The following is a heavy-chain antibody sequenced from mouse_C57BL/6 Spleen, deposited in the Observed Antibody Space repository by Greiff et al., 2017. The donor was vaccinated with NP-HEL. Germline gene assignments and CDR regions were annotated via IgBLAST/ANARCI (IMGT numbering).Heavy chain of an antibody. CDR3: ARGGYYPYYAMDY. V-gene: IGHV1-54*01. CDR1: GYAFTNSL. D-gene: IGHD2-3*01. CDR2: INPGSGGT. J-gene: IGHJ4*01. Sequence: QVQLQQSGADLVRPGTSVKVSCKASGYAFTNSLLEWVKQRPGQGLEWIGVINPGSGGTNYNEKFKGKATLTADKSSSTAYMQLSSLTSEDSAVYFCARGGYYPYYAMDYWGQGTSVTVSS.